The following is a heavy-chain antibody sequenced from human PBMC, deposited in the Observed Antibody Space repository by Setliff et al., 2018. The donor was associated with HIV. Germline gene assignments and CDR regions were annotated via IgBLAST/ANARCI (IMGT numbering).Heavy chain of an antibody. CDR1: GYTFISYG. CDR3: ARTLVGPTGGYYFDY. D-gene: IGHD1-26*01. CDR2: ISGYNGDT. J-gene: IGHJ4*02. V-gene: IGHV1-18*01. Sequence: ASVKVSCKASGYTFISYGYSWVRQAPGQGLQWMGRISGYNGDTNYAQELQGRVTMTTDTSTSTAYMELRSLRSDDTAVYYCARTLVGPTGGYYFDYWGQGTLVTVSS.